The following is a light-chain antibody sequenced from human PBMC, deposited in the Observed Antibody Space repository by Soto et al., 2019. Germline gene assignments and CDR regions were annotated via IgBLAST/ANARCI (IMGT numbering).Light chain of an antibody. CDR2: EVS. CDR3: SSYAGSTSPVI. J-gene: IGLJ2*01. Sequence: QSALTQPPSASGSPGQSVTISCTGTSSDVGGYNYVSWYQQHPGKAPKFLIFEVSRRPSGVPDRFSGSKSGNTASLTVSGLQADDEADYCCSSYAGSTSPVIFGGGTKLTVL. V-gene: IGLV2-8*01. CDR1: SSDVGGYNY.